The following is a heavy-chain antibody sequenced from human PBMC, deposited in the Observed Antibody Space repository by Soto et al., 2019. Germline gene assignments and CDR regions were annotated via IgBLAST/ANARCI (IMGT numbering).Heavy chain of an antibody. CDR1: GYTFTSYG. Sequence: QVQLVQSGAEVKKPGASVKVSCKASGYTFTSYGISWVRQAPGQGLEWMGWISAYNGNTNYAQKLQGRVTMTTDTSKSTAYMELRSLRSDDTAVYYCARDVDTYYDFWSGYLPLDYWGQGTLVTVSS. V-gene: IGHV1-18*01. D-gene: IGHD3-3*01. CDR3: ARDVDTYYDFWSGYLPLDY. CDR2: ISAYNGNT. J-gene: IGHJ4*02.